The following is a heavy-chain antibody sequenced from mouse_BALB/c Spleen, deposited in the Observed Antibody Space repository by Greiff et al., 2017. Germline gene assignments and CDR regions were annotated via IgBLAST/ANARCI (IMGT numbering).Heavy chain of an antibody. CDR1: GYNFTSYW. D-gene: IGHD1-1*01. V-gene: IGHV1-55*01. CDR3: ARGNYGLDY. J-gene: IGHJ2*01. CDR2: IYPGSGST. Sequence: QVQLQQPGAELVKPGTSVKLSCKASGYNFTSYWINWVKLRPGQGLEWIGDIYPGSGSTNYNEKFKGKATLTADKSSSTAYMQLSSLTSENSAVYFCARGNYGLDYWGQGTTLTVSS.